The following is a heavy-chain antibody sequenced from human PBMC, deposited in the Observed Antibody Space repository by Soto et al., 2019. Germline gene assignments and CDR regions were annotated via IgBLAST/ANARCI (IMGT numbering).Heavy chain of an antibody. Sequence: PGGSLRLSCAASGFTFRSFAMHWVRQAPGKGLEWVAFISYDGSNNFYADSVKGRFTISRDNSKNTLYLQMNSLRAEDTAMYYCARGYCGGDCYSGDSWGQGALVTVSS. CDR1: GFTFRSFA. CDR2: ISYDGSNN. V-gene: IGHV3-30-3*01. J-gene: IGHJ4*02. D-gene: IGHD2-21*02. CDR3: ARGYCGGDCYSGDS.